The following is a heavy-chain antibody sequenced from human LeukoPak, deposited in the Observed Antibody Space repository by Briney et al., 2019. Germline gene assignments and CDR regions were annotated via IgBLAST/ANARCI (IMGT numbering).Heavy chain of an antibody. D-gene: IGHD3-22*01. Sequence: AGCLRLSCAASGFTFSSYGMRCVRQAQGKVLEWLAVISYHGMNQCYRAALKGRFTISRDNSKYTLLLQMNSLRAYNTAVYYFAKSPGGYYPSYSDYWGQGTLVTVSS. CDR1: GFTFSSYG. J-gene: IGHJ4*02. V-gene: IGHV3-30*18. CDR2: ISYHGMNQ. CDR3: AKSPGGYYPSYSDY.